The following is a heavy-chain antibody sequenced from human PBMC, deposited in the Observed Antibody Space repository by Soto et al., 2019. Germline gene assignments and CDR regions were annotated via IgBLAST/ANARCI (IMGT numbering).Heavy chain of an antibody. CDR3: ARDRPHDGWFGELSAPPGWGPHYYYYYYGMDV. D-gene: IGHD3-10*01. J-gene: IGHJ6*02. Sequence: QVQLVQSGAEVKKPGSSVKVSCKASGGTFSSYAISWVRQAPGQGLEWMGGIIPIFGTANYAQKFQGRVTITADEATSTAYMELSSLRSEDTAVYYCARDRPHDGWFGELSAPPGWGPHYYYYYYGMDVWGQGTTVTVSS. V-gene: IGHV1-69*12. CDR1: GGTFSSYA. CDR2: IIPIFGTA.